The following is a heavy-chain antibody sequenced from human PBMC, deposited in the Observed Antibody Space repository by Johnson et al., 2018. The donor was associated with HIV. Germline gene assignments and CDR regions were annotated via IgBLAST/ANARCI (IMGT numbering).Heavy chain of an antibody. J-gene: IGHJ3*02. CDR3: AKICGDIAATGDAFDI. V-gene: IGHV3-30*04. Sequence: QEKLVESGGGVVQPGRSLRLSCAASGFTFSSYAMHWVRQAPGKGLEWVAVISYDGSNKYYADSVKGRFTISRDNSKNTLYLQMDSLRPEDTAVYYCAKICGDIAATGDAFDIWGQGTMVTVSS. D-gene: IGHD5-12*01. CDR2: ISYDGSNK. CDR1: GFTFSSYA.